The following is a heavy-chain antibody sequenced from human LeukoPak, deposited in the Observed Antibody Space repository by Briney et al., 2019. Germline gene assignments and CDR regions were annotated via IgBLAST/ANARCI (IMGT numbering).Heavy chain of an antibody. CDR1: GFTFGSYT. CDR3: CADTVDPLAQIDK. V-gene: IGHV3-15*01. CDR2: IKSKHDGETT. Sequence: GGSLRLSCAASGFTFGSYTMSWVRQAPGKGLEWVGRIKSKHDGETTEYAAPVKGRFTISRDDSESMVYLQMMSLKTEDTAVYYCCADTVDPLAQIDKWGQGALVTVSS. D-gene: IGHD4-11*01. J-gene: IGHJ4*02.